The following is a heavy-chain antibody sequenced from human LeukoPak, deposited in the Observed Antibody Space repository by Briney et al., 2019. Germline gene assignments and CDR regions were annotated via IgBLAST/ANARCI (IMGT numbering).Heavy chain of an antibody. V-gene: IGHV1-2*04. CDR3: ARGTVYYYDSSGYYNDFDY. CDR1: GYTFTGYY. D-gene: IGHD3-22*01. CDR2: INPNSGGT. J-gene: IGHJ4*02. Sequence: GASVKVSCKASGYTFTGYYMHWVRQAPGQGLEWMGWINPNSGGTNYAQKFQGWVTMTRDTSISTAYMELSRLRSDDTAVYYCARGTVYYYDSSGYYNDFDYWGQGTLVTVSS.